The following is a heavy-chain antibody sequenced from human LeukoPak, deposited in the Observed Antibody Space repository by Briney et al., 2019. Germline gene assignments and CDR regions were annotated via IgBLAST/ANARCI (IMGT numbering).Heavy chain of an antibody. J-gene: IGHJ3*02. CDR2: IYSGGST. V-gene: IGHV3-53*01. CDR3: ARDGGDYYDSSGYYYGIMGAFDI. D-gene: IGHD3-22*01. Sequence: GGSLRLSCAASGFTVSSNYMSWVRQAPGKGLEWVSVIYSGGSTYYADSVKGRFTISRDNSKNTLYLQMNSLRAEDTAVYYCARDGGDYYDSSGYYYGIMGAFDIWGQGTMVTVSS. CDR1: GFTVSSNY.